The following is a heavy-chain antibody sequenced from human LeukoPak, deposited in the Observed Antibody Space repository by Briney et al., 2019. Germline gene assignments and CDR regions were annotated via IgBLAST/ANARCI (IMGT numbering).Heavy chain of an antibody. CDR2: ISYDGSNK. J-gene: IGHJ6*03. CDR1: GFTFSSYA. D-gene: IGHD3-10*01. CDR3: ARAFEGSGSSSFYYYYMDV. Sequence: GGSLRLSCAASGFTFSSYAMHWVRQAPGKGLEWVAVISYDGSNKYYADSVKGRFTISRDNSKNTLYLQMNSLRAEDTAVYYCARAFEGSGSSSFYYYYMDVWGKGTTVTVSS. V-gene: IGHV3-30*04.